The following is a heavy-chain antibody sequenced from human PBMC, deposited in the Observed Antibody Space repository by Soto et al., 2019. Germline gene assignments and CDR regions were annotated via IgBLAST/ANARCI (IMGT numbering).Heavy chain of an antibody. D-gene: IGHD5-18*01. Sequence: SVKVACKVSGGTFRSYDISWVRQAPGQGLEWMGGIIPIFGTANYAQKFQGRVTITADESTSTAYMELSSLRSEDTAVYYCARATGGYSYGRHFDYWGQGTLVTVSS. CDR2: IIPIFGTA. CDR1: GGTFRSYD. V-gene: IGHV1-69*13. CDR3: ARATGGYSYGRHFDY. J-gene: IGHJ4*02.